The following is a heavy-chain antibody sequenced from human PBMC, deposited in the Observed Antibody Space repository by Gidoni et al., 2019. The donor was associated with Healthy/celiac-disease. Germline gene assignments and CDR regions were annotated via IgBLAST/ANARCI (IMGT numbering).Heavy chain of an antibody. CDR2: ISSSSSTI. Sequence: EVQLVESGGGLVQPGGSLRLSCAASGFTFSSYSMNWVRQAPGKGLELFSYISSSSSTIYYADSVKGRFTISRDNAKNSLYLQMNSLRDEDTAVYYCAREFLAVADHLDYWGQGTLVTVSS. D-gene: IGHD6-19*01. CDR1: GFTFSSYS. V-gene: IGHV3-48*02. CDR3: AREFLAVADHLDY. J-gene: IGHJ4*02.